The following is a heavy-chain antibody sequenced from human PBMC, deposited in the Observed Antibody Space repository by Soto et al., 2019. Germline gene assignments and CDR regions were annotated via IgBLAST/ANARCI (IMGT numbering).Heavy chain of an antibody. V-gene: IGHV4-34*01. J-gene: IGHJ6*02. CDR1: GGSFSGYY. CDR3: ARVGVNYDFWRGLGYYYYGMDV. D-gene: IGHD3-3*01. CDR2: INHSGST. Sequence: SETLSLTCAVYGGSFSGYYWSWIRQPPGKGLEWIGEINHSGSTNYNPSLKSRVTISVDTSKNQFSLKLSSVTAADTAVYYCARVGVNYDFWRGLGYYYYGMDVWGQGTTVTVSS.